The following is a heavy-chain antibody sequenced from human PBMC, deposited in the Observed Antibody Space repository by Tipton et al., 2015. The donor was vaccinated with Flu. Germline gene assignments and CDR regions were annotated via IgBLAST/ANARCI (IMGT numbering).Heavy chain of an antibody. J-gene: IGHJ4*02. Sequence: GSLRLSCAASGFTFSTYWMSWVRQAPGKGLEWVANINQDGGEKYYVDSVKGRFTISRDNAKNSLYLQMNSLRAEDTAVYYCARDDGHYYDTSGYIDYWGQGTLITVSS. CDR3: ARDDGHYYDTSGYIDY. V-gene: IGHV3-7*01. CDR2: INQDGGEK. D-gene: IGHD3-22*01. CDR1: GFTFSTYW.